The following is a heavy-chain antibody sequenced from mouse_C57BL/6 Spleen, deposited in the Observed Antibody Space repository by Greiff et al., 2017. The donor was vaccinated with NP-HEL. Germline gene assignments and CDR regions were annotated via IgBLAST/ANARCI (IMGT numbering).Heavy chain of an antibody. CDR3: ASPDYYGSSGNWYFDV. CDR1: GYTFTSYW. D-gene: IGHD1-1*01. V-gene: IGHV1-59*01. J-gene: IGHJ1*03. Sequence: QVQLQQPGAELVRPGTSVKLSCKASGYTFTSYWMHWVKQRPGQGLEWIGVIDPSDSYTNYNQKFKGKATLTVDTSSSTAYMQLSSLTSEDSAVYYCASPDYYGSSGNWYFDVWGTGTTVTVSS. CDR2: IDPSDSYT.